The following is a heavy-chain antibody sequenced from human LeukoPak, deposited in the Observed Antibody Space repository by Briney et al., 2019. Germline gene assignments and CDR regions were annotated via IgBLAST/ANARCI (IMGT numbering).Heavy chain of an antibody. V-gene: IGHV4-39*01. D-gene: IGHD6-19*01. CDR1: GSSISTSGYY. J-gene: IGHJ5*02. CDR3: ATHGAAVAGGFDP. CDR2: IYYSGST. Sequence: PSEPLSLTCTVSGSSISTSGYYWGWIRQPPGKGLEWIATIYYSGSTYYNPSLKSRVTMSVDTSKNQFSLNLISVTASDTAVYYCATHGAAVAGGFDPWGQGTLVTVSS.